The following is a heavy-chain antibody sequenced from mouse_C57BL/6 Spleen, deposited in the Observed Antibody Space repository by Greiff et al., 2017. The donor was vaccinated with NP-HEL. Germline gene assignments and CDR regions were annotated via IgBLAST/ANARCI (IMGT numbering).Heavy chain of an antibody. CDR2: INPYNGGT. CDR3: ARGTGTDRYFDV. D-gene: IGHD4-1*01. CDR1: GYTFTDYY. J-gene: IGHJ1*03. V-gene: IGHV1-19*01. Sequence: VQLKQSGPVLVKPGASVKMSCKASGYTFTDYYMNWVKQSHGKSLEWIGVINPYNGGTSYNQKFKGKATLTVDKSSSTAYMELNSLTSEDSAVYYCARGTGTDRYFDVWGTGTTVTVSS.